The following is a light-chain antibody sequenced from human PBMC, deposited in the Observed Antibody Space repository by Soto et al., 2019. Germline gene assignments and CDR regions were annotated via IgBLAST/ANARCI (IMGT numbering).Light chain of an antibody. CDR2: EVS. CDR1: SSDVVGYNY. Sequence: QSALTQPPSASGSPGQSVTISCTGTSSDVVGYNYVSWYQQHPGKAPNLMIYEVSKRPSGVPDRFSGSKSGNTASMTVSGLKAEDEADYYCSSYAGSNNLVVFGGGSKRTVL. J-gene: IGLJ2*01. CDR3: SSYAGSNNLVV. V-gene: IGLV2-8*01.